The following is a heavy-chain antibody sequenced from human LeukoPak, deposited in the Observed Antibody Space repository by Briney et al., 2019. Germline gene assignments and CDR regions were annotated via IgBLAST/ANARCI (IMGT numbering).Heavy chain of an antibody. J-gene: IGHJ4*02. V-gene: IGHV3-7*01. CDR3: ARGVPYDSWSGPHYSDY. CDR2: IKQDGSQE. Sequence: PGGSLRLSCAASGFTFSSYWMSWVRQALGKGLEWVAHIKQDGSQEYYVDSVKGRFTISRDSAKNSLYLQMNSLRAEDTAVYYCARGVPYDSWSGPHYSDYWGQGTLVTVSS. D-gene: IGHD3-3*01. CDR1: GFTFSSYW.